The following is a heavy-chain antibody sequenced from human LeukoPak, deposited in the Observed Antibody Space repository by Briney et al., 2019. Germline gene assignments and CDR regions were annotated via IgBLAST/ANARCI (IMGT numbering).Heavy chain of an antibody. CDR1: GGSISSYY. Sequence: SETLSLTCTVSGGSISSYYWSWIRQPPGKGLEWIGSIYYSGSTYYNPSLKSRVTISVDTSKNQFSLKLSSVTAADTAVYYCARGSRGYSSSWPFDYWGQGTLVTVSS. CDR3: ARGSRGYSSSWPFDY. V-gene: IGHV4-59*12. J-gene: IGHJ4*02. D-gene: IGHD6-13*01. CDR2: IYYSGST.